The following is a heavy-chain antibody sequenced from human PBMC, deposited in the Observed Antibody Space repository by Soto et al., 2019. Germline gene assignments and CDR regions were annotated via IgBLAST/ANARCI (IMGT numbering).Heavy chain of an antibody. Sequence: QVHLVQSGAEVKKPGASVKVSCKASGYTFTNYGITWVRQAPGQGLEWMGWISAHNGNTDYAQKLQGRVIVTRNTSTSTAYMELRSLIYDDTAVYYCARGRYGDYWGQGAVVTVSS. CDR2: ISAHNGNT. D-gene: IGHD1-1*01. CDR1: GYTFTNYG. V-gene: IGHV1-18*01. CDR3: ARGRYGDY. J-gene: IGHJ4*02.